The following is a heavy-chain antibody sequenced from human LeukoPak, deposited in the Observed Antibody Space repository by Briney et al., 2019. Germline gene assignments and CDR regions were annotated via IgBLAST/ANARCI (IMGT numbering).Heavy chain of an antibody. CDR3: AREDYYDSSGYYYERVDY. J-gene: IGHJ4*02. V-gene: IGHV4-38-2*02. Sequence: SETLSLTCTVSGYSISSCYYWGWIRQPPGKGLEGIGSIYHSGSTYYNASLKSRVTISVDTSKNQFSLKLSSVTAADTAVYYCAREDYYDSSGYYYERVDYWGQGTLVTVSS. CDR1: GYSISSCYY. D-gene: IGHD3-22*01. CDR2: IYHSGST.